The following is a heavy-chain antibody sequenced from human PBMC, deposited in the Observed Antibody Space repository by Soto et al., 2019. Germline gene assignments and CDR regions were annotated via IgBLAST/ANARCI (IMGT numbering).Heavy chain of an antibody. CDR3: ARGDIVLVPAAILGHFDY. D-gene: IGHD2-2*01. J-gene: IGHJ4*02. CDR1: GFTFSSYA. Sequence: QVQLVESGGGVVQPGRSLRLSCAASGFTFSSYAMHWVRQAPGKGLEWVAVISYDGSNKYYADSVKGRFTISRDNSKNTLYPQMNSLRAEDTAVYYCARGDIVLVPAAILGHFDYWGQGTLVTVSS. CDR2: ISYDGSNK. V-gene: IGHV3-30-3*01.